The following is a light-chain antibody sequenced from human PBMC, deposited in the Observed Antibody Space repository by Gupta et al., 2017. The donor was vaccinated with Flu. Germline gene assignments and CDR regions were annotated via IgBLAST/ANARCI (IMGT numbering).Light chain of an antibody. CDR2: DGS. J-gene: IGKJ4*01. Sequence: PATLSLSPGERATLSCRASQSVGSSLAWYQQKGGQAPRLLIYDGSSRSTGIPARFRGSGSGTEFTLTISSLEPEDFAVFYCQQRDNWPKSFSGGTKVEIK. V-gene: IGKV3-11*01. CDR1: QSVGSS. CDR3: QQRDNWPKS.